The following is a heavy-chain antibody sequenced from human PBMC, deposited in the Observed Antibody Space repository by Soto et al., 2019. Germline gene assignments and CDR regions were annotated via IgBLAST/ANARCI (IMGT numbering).Heavy chain of an antibody. J-gene: IGHJ5*02. V-gene: IGHV4-59*01. CDR3: ARDANFEYQQSGLDP. CDR1: GGSISSYY. Sequence: PSETLSLSCTVSGGSISSYYWSWIRQPPGKGLEWIGYIYYSGSTNYNPSLKSRVTISVDTSKNQFSLKLSSVTAADTAVYYCARDANFEYQQSGLDPWGQETLVT. CDR2: IYYSGST. D-gene: IGHD3-9*01.